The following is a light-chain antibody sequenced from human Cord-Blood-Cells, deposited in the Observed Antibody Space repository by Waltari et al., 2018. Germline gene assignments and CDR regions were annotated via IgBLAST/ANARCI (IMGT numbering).Light chain of an antibody. CDR3: SSYAGSNNLEV. J-gene: IGLJ1*01. Sequence: QSPLTPPLSASGSPGQTVTISSTETSSYFSVYNYFSWYQQHPGKAPKLMIYEVSKRPSGVPDRFSGSKSGNTASLTVSGLQAEDEADYYCSSYAGSNNLEVLGTGTKVTVL. CDR1: SSYFSVYNY. V-gene: IGLV2-8*01. CDR2: EVS.